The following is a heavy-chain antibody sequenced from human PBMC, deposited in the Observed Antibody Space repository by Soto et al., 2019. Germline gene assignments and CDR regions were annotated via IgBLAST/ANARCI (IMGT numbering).Heavy chain of an antibody. J-gene: IGHJ3*02. CDR1: GGSISSYY. CDR2: IYYSGST. D-gene: IGHD3-3*01. V-gene: IGHV4-59*01. Sequence: LSLTCTVSGGSISSYYWSWIRQPPGKGLEWIGYIYYSGSTNYNPSLKSRVTISVDTSKNQFSLKLSSVTAADTAVYYCARGRTIFGVVDAFDIWGQGTMVTVSS. CDR3: ARGRTIFGVVDAFDI.